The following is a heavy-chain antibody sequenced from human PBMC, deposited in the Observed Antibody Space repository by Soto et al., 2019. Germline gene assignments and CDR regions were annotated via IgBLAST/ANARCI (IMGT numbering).Heavy chain of an antibody. V-gene: IGHV4-39*01. CDR1: GASIITNNYF. Sequence: SEALPLTCAVSGASIITNNYFWVWIRQSPRRGLELIGSISYSGRTYDNPSLQSRVTISIDASKNQFSLKLTSVTTADTSIYYCARRRASDDGGNHHPYYCDRWGQGTLVNV. CDR3: ARRRASDDGGNHHPYYCDR. J-gene: IGHJ4*02. CDR2: ISYSGRT. D-gene: IGHD3-22*01.